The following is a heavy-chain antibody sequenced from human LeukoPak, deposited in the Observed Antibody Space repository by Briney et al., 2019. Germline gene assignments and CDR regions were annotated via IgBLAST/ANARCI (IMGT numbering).Heavy chain of an antibody. CDR3: AKDSGSSSWYSWGRDRVDAFDI. CDR2: ISGSGGST. V-gene: IGHV3-23*01. D-gene: IGHD6-13*01. CDR1: GFTFSSYA. Sequence: PGGSLRLSCAASGFTFSSYAMSWVRQAPGKGLEWVSAISGSGGSTYYADSVKGRFTISRDNSKNTLYLQMNSLRAEDTAVYYCAKDSGSSSWYSWGRDRVDAFDIWGQGTMVTVSS. J-gene: IGHJ3*02.